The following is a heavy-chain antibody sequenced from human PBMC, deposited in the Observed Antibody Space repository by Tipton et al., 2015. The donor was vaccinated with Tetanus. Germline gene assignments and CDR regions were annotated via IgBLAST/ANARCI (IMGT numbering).Heavy chain of an antibody. CDR2: ISAYNGKT. D-gene: IGHD6-25*01. CDR3: ARVQEQRIYYYGMDV. Sequence: LVQSGPEVKEPGASVKVSCKASGYNFVNFGISWVRQAPGQGLEWMGWISAYNGKTKYAQRLQGRVTMTTDRSASTAYMDLRRLRSDDTAVYYCARVQEQRIYYYGMDVWGQGTTVTVSS. J-gene: IGHJ6*02. CDR1: GYNFVNFG. V-gene: IGHV1-18*01.